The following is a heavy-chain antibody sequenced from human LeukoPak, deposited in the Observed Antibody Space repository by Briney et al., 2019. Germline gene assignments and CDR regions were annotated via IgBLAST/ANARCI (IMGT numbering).Heavy chain of an antibody. Sequence: LAGGSLRLSCAASGFTFSSYDLSWVRQAPGKGLEWVSGISSSGDTTYYADSVKGRFTISRDNSKNTLYLQMNSLRAEDTAVYYCARERRYGSGSYYNTFYYYYYMDVWGKGTTVTISS. D-gene: IGHD3-10*01. CDR3: ARERRYGSGSYYNTFYYYYYMDV. CDR1: GFTFSSYD. CDR2: ISSSGDTT. J-gene: IGHJ6*03. V-gene: IGHV3-23*01.